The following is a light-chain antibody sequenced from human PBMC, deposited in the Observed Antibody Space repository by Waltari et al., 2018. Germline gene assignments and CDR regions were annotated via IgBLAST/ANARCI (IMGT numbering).Light chain of an antibody. J-gene: IGLJ2*01. CDR2: EVS. V-gene: IGLV2-11*01. CDR3: CSYAASYTFVV. Sequence: QSALTQPASVSGSPGQSITISCTGTSSDVGGYNYVSWYQQHPGKAPKLMIYEVSKRPSGGPDRFSASKSGNTASLTISGLQAEDEAEYYCCSYAASYTFVVFGGGTKLTVL. CDR1: SSDVGGYNY.